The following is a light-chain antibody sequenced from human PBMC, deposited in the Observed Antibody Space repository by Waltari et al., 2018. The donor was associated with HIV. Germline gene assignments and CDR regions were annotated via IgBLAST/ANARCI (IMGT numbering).Light chain of an antibody. Sequence: QSALTQPASVSGSPGQSISISCTGTSSDVGGYNAVSWYQQHPAKAPKLVILEVSNRASGGSNRFSGAKSGNRASLTISGLQAEDEAYYYCSSYTSSDTVVFGGGTKVTVL. CDR2: EVS. CDR1: SSDVGGYNA. J-gene: IGLJ2*01. V-gene: IGLV2-14*01. CDR3: SSYTSSDTVV.